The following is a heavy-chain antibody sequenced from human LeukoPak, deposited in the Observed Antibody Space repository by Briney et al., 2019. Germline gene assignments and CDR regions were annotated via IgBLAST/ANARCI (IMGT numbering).Heavy chain of an antibody. V-gene: IGHV1-3*01. D-gene: IGHD6-13*01. CDR2: IDAGNGNT. CDR1: QYSFSDYA. J-gene: IGHJ5*02. CDR3: ARDIDRVFNWFDP. Sequence: ASVKVSCKASQYSFSDYAIHWVRQAPGQRLEWMGWIDAGNGNTKYSQKFQGRVTITRDTSASTVYMELSSLRSEDTAVYYCARDIDRVFNWFDPWGQGTLVTVSS.